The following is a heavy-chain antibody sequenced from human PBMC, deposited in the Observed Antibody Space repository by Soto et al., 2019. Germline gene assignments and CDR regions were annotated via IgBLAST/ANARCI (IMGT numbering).Heavy chain of an antibody. CDR1: GFAFNSYE. V-gene: IGHV3-48*03. CDR3: VKEKSVMYSGYDAFDV. CDR2: IKSGGNTK. D-gene: IGHD5-12*01. Sequence: GGSLRLSCAASGFAFNSYEMDWVRQAPGKGLEWVANIKSGGNTKFYVDSVKGRFTISRDDAKNSLYLDMNSLGAEDTAVYYCVKEKSVMYSGYDAFDVWGQGTMVTVSS. J-gene: IGHJ3*01.